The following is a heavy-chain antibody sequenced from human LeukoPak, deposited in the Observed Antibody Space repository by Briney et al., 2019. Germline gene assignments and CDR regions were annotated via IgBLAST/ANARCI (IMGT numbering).Heavy chain of an antibody. D-gene: IGHD1-26*01. CDR3: ARDRYSRSYYGYYYYYGMDV. CDR1: GYTFTGYY. V-gene: IGHV1-2*02. CDR2: IKPNNGGT. J-gene: IGHJ6*02. Sequence: ASVKVSCKASGYTFTGYYMHWVRQAPGQGLEWMGWIKPNNGGTNYAQKFQGRVTMTRDTSISTAYMELSRLRSDDTAVYYCARDRYSRSYYGYYYYYGMDVWGQGTTVTVSS.